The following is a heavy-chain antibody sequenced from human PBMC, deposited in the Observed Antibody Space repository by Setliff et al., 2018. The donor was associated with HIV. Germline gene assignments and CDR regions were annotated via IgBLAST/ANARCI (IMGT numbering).Heavy chain of an antibody. CDR3: ARRGMWSYETGGNPTATFDY. CDR2: IYHSGTT. J-gene: IGHJ4*02. V-gene: IGHV4-38-2*01. CDR1: GYSISSGYY. Sequence: SETLSLTCAVSGYSISSGYYWGWIRQPPGKGLEWVGSIYHSGTTYYNPSLKSRVTRSVDTSKNQFSLKLSSVTAADTAVYYCARRGMWSYETGGNPTATFDYWGQGVLVTVSS. D-gene: IGHD2-8*02.